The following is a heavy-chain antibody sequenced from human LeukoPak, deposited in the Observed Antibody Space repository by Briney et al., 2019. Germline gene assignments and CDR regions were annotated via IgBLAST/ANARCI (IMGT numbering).Heavy chain of an antibody. CDR3: ARSSLAVYFDY. J-gene: IGHJ4*02. Sequence: SETLSLTCTVSGGSISSGSYYWNWIRQPAGKRLEWLGHVFTRGTTNYHAVLEGRLTISLDTASNQLSLYLSSVTAADTAMYFCARSSLAVYFDYWGQGTLVTASS. D-gene: IGHD6-19*01. CDR1: GGSISSGSYY. V-gene: IGHV4-61*09. CDR2: VFTRGTT.